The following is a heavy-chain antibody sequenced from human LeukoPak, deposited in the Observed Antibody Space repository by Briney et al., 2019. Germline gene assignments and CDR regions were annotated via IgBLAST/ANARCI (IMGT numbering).Heavy chain of an antibody. D-gene: IGHD3-22*01. CDR2: ISGSGDKT. CDR3: ARDLDYYDSSGYLH. V-gene: IGHV3-23*01. J-gene: IGHJ4*02. CDR1: EFTFSSYA. Sequence: PGGSLRLSCAASEFTFSSYAMSWVRQAPEKGLEWVSAISGSGDKTYYADSVKGRFTISRDNAKNSLYLQMNSLRAEDTAVYYCARDLDYYDSSGYLHWGQGTLVTVSS.